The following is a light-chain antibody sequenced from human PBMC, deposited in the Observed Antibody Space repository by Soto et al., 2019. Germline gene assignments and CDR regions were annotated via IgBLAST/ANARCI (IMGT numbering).Light chain of an antibody. J-gene: IGLJ1*01. CDR2: DVS. CDR1: SSDVGGYNY. CDR3: CSYAGSYTHYV. Sequence: QSALTQPRSVSGSPGQSVTISCTGTSSDVGGYNYVSWYQQHPGKAPKLMIYDVSKRPSGVPDRFSGSKSGNTASLTISVLQAEDEDDYYCCSYAGSYTHYVFGTGTKVTVL. V-gene: IGLV2-11*01.